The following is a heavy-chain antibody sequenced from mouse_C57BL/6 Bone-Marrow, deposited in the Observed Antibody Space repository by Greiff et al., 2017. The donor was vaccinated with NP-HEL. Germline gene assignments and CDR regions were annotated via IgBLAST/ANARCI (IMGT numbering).Heavy chain of an antibody. D-gene: IGHD4-1*01. CDR1: GYTFTSYW. CDR3: ANYRTETLYDMDY. J-gene: IGHJ4*01. V-gene: IGHV1-64*01. CDR2: IHPNSGST. Sequence: QVQLQQPGAELVKPGASVKLSCKASGYTFTSYWMHWVKQRPGQGLEWIGMIHPNSGSTNYNEKFKSKATLTVDKSSSTAYMQLSSLTSEDSAVYYCANYRTETLYDMDYWGQGTSVTVSS.